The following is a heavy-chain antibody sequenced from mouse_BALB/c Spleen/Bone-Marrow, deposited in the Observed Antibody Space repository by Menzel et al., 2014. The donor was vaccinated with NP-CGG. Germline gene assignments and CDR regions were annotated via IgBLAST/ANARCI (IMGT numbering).Heavy chain of an antibody. J-gene: IGHJ4*01. Sequence: EVKLMESGPGLVKPPQSLSLTCSVTGYSITSGYYWNWIRQFPGNKLEWMGYISYDGGNNYIPSLKHRISITRDTSKNQFFLKLNSVTAEDTATYYCARGGLGYAMDYWGQGTSVTVSS. D-gene: IGHD2-2*01. V-gene: IGHV3-6*02. CDR2: ISYDGGN. CDR1: GYSITSGYY. CDR3: ARGGLGYAMDY.